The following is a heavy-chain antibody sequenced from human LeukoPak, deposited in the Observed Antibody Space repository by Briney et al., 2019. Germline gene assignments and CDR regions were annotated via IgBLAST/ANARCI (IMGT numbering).Heavy chain of an antibody. V-gene: IGHV3-7*01. CDR1: GFTFSRYW. D-gene: IGHD3-10*01. J-gene: IGHJ6*03. CDR2: IKEDGCDK. CDR3: ARVVNSWYGSGMAHMDV. Sequence: GGSLRLSCAASGFTFSRYWMTWVRQAPGKGLEWVAHIKEDGCDKYYVDSVKGRFTISRDNAKNSLYLQMNSLRAEDTAVYYCARVVNSWYGSGMAHMDVWGKGTTVTISS.